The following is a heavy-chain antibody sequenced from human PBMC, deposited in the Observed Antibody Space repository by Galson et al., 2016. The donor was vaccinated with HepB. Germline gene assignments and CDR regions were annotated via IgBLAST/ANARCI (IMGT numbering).Heavy chain of an antibody. Sequence: SLRLSCAASGFTFSSYGMYWVRQAPGKGLEWVAVISYDGSKKYYADSVKGRFTISRDNCKNTLYLQMSSLRAEDTAVYYCAKDEFLEGDYYYYGMDVWGQGTTVTVSS. V-gene: IGHV3-30*18. CDR3: AKDEFLEGDYYYYGMDV. CDR2: ISYDGSKK. D-gene: IGHD3-3*01. CDR1: GFTFSSYG. J-gene: IGHJ6*02.